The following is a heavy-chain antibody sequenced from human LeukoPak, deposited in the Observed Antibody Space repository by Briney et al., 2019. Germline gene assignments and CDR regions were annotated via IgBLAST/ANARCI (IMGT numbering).Heavy chain of an antibody. CDR3: ARVIITIFGVVDAFDI. Sequence: ASVKVSCXASGYTFTSYDINWVRQATGQGLVWMGWMNPNSGNTGYAQKFQGRVTITRNTSISTAYMELSSLRSEDTAVYYCARVIITIFGVVDAFDIWGQGTMVTVSS. CDR2: MNPNSGNT. V-gene: IGHV1-8*03. CDR1: GYTFTSYD. D-gene: IGHD3-3*01. J-gene: IGHJ3*02.